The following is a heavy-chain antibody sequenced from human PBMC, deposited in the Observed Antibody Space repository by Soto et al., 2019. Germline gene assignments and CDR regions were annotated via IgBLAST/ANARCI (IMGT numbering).Heavy chain of an antibody. CDR2: IISMFGTP. Sequence: QVQLVQSGAELKKPGSSVKVSCRASGTTFSISVFNWVRQAPGQGLEWMGGIISMFGTPNYSQKFQGRGTLTADASTSTGYLELNNLRSDDAAIYYCARDLGGGYEPGDYWGQGTQVTVSS. CDR3: ARDLGGGYEPGDY. V-gene: IGHV1-69*12. CDR1: GTTFSISV. J-gene: IGHJ4*02. D-gene: IGHD5-12*01.